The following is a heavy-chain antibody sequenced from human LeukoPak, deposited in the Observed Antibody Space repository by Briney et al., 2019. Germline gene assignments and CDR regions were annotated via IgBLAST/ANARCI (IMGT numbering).Heavy chain of an antibody. CDR1: RFTFSIHA. J-gene: IGHJ4*02. V-gene: IGHV3-23*01. Sequence: GGALRLSCAASRFTFSIHAMNLGRQAPGKGLEWVSIINPGGTSTYYADSVKGRFTISRHNSKNTLYLQLNSLRAEDTAVYYCARARPIDSWGQGTLVTVSS. CDR2: INPGGTST. CDR3: ARARPIDS. D-gene: IGHD6-25*01.